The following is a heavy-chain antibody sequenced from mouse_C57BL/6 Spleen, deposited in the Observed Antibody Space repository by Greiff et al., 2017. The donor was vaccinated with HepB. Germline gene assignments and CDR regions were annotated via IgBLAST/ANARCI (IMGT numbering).Heavy chain of an antibody. D-gene: IGHD1-1*01. J-gene: IGHJ3*01. CDR1: GFTFSDYG. CDR2: ISSGSSTI. Sequence: EVMLVESGGGLVKPGGSLKLSCAAPGFTFSDYGMHWVRQAPEKGLEWVAYISSGSSTIYYADTVKGRFTISRDNAKNTLFLQMTSLRSEDTAMCYCAGEDYSSPWFAYWGQGTLVTVSA. CDR3: AGEDYSSPWFAY. V-gene: IGHV5-17*01.